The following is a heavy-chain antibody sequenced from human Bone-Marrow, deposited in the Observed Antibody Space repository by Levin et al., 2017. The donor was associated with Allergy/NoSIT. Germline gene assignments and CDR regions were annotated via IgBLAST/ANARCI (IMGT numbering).Heavy chain of an antibody. CDR3: ARDPLYSGSYFDY. Sequence: PGESLKISCAASGFTFSSYAMHWVRQAPGKGLEWVAVISYDGSNKYYADSVKGRFTISRDNSKNTLYLQMNSLRAEDTAVYYCARDPLYSGSYFDYWGQGTLVTVSS. J-gene: IGHJ4*02. D-gene: IGHD1-26*01. V-gene: IGHV3-30-3*01. CDR1: GFTFSSYA. CDR2: ISYDGSNK.